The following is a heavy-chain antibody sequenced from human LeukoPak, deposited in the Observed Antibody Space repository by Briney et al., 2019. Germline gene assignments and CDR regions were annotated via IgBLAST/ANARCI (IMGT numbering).Heavy chain of an antibody. CDR2: ISAYGNLK. J-gene: IGHJ4*02. V-gene: IGHV3-30-3*01. D-gene: IGHD2-2*01. CDR3: VREDPYIVALPADGRYFDC. CDR1: GFTFSTYS. Sequence: GGSLRLSCAASGFTFSTYSMHWVRQAPGKGLEWVAVISAYGNLKWTADSVKGRFTISRDNSKNTLYLQMNSLRAEDTAVYYCVREDPYIVALPADGRYFDCWGQGTLVAVSS.